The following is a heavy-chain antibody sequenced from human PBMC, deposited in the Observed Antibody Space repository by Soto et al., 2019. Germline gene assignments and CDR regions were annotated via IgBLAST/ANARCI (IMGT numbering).Heavy chain of an antibody. V-gene: IGHV1-2*02. D-gene: IGHD3-3*01. CDR1: GYTFTGYF. CDR2: INPNSGAT. CDR3: ARGGGTILAPLP. Sequence: ASVKVSCKASGYTFTGYFMHWVRQAPGQGREWMGWINPNSGATKYAQKFQGRVTLSRDTSISTAYMELSGLRSDDTAVYYCARGGGTILAPLPWGQGXLVTVSS. J-gene: IGHJ5*02.